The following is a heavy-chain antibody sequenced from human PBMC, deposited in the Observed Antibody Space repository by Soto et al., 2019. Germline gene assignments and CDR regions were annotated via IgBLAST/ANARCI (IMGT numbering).Heavy chain of an antibody. CDR1: GFAFSNYW. D-gene: IGHD2-2*01. CDR3: ARVPGYCSSTSCSTWYFDL. V-gene: IGHV3-33*08. CDR2: IWYDGSNK. J-gene: IGHJ2*01. Sequence: PGGSLRLSCAASGFAFSNYWMSWVRQAPGKGLEWVAVIWYDGSNKYYAESVKGRFTISRDNSKNTLYLQMNSLRAEDTAVYYCARVPGYCSSTSCSTWYFDLWGRGTLVTVSS.